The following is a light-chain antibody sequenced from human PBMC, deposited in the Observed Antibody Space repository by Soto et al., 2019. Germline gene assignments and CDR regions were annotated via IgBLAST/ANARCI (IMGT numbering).Light chain of an antibody. Sequence: DIQMTQSPGTLSASVGDTVTFTCRASESISHWLAWYQVKPGKPPKLLIYDAFILERGVPSRLSGRGFRTDFTLTISSLEPDDFAPYYCQQYRSDSYTFGPGTKLEI. CDR2: DAF. CDR1: ESISHW. J-gene: IGKJ2*01. V-gene: IGKV1-5*01. CDR3: QQYRSDSYT.